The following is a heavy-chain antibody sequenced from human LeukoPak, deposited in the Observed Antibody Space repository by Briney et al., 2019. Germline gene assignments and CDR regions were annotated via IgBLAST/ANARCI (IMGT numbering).Heavy chain of an antibody. Sequence: GRTLRLSCAASGFTFSSYAMHWVRQAPGKGLEWVSVMYSGKITYYADSVKGRFTISRDNSKNTLYLQMNSLRAEDTAVYYCAKAPGSYYDSSGYFYGYWGQGTLVTVSS. V-gene: IGHV3-23*03. J-gene: IGHJ4*02. CDR1: GFTFSSYA. CDR2: MYSGKIT. D-gene: IGHD3-22*01. CDR3: AKAPGSYYDSSGYFYGY.